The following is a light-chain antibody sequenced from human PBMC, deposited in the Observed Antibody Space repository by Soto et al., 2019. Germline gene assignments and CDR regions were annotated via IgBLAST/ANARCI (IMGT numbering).Light chain of an antibody. Sequence: QSVLTQSASVSGSPGQSLTISCTGTSSEFGSYSVVSWYPHHPGKAPKLLIYEATKRPSGVSNRFAGSESGNTASLTISGLQAEDEADYYCHSYARGTLVFGGGTKRTVL. CDR1: SSEFGSYSV. J-gene: IGLJ3*02. CDR3: HSYARGTLV. V-gene: IGLV2-23*01. CDR2: EAT.